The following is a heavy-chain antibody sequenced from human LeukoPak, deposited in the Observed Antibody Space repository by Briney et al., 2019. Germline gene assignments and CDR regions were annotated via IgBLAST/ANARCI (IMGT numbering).Heavy chain of an antibody. CDR2: IYPGDSDT. J-gene: IGHJ4*02. D-gene: IGHD6-13*01. CDR3: ATASSSWYFDY. CDR1: GYSFTSYW. V-gene: IGHV5-51*01. Sequence: GEPLKISCKGSGYSFTSYWIGWVRQMPGKGLEWMGIIYPGDSDTRYSPSFQAQVTISADNSISTAYLQWSSLKASDTAMYYCATASSSWYFDYWGQGTLVTVSS.